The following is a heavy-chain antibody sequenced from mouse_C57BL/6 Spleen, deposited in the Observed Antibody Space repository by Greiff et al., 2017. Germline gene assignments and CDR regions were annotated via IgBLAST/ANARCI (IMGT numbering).Heavy chain of an antibody. CDR1: GYSFTDYN. Sequence: VQLQQSGPELVKPGASVKISCKASGYSFTDYNMNWVKQSNGKSLEWIGVINPNNGTTRDNQKFKGKATLTVDKSTSTAYMQLNSLTSEDSAVYYCAWARYYDYDGWYFDVWGTGTTVTVSS. CDR3: AWARYYDYDGWYFDV. J-gene: IGHJ1*03. V-gene: IGHV1-39*01. D-gene: IGHD2-4*01. CDR2: INPNNGTT.